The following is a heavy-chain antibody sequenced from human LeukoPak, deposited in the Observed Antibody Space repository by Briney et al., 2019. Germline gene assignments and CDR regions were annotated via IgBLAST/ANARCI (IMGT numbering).Heavy chain of an antibody. CDR2: ITFSSSHI. CDR3: ARDLGLGLRFLEWPSYGDY. CDR1: GFTFSGYV. J-gene: IGHJ4*02. V-gene: IGHV3-21*01. Sequence: PGRSLRLSCAASGFTFSGYVMTWVRQAPGKGLECVSSITFSSSHIYYADSVKGRFTISRDNAKNSLYLQMNSLRAEDTAVYYCARDLGLGLRFLEWPSYGDYWGQGTLVTVSS. D-gene: IGHD3-3*01.